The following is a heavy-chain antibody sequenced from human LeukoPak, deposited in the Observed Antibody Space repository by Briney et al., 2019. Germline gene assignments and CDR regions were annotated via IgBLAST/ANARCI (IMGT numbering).Heavy chain of an antibody. V-gene: IGHV4-59*01. D-gene: IGHD5-24*01. Sequence: SETLSLTCTVSGGSISSYYWSWIRQPPGKGLEWIGYIYYSGSTNYNPSLKSPVTISVDTSKNQFSLKLSSVTAADTAVYYCAREVGDGYNFYYYYMDVWGKGTTVTVSS. CDR2: IYYSGST. CDR1: GGSISSYY. J-gene: IGHJ6*03. CDR3: AREVGDGYNFYYYYMDV.